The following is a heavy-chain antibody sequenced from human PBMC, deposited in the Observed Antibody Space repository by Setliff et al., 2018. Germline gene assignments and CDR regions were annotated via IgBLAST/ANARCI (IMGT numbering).Heavy chain of an antibody. J-gene: IGHJ4*01. D-gene: IGHD5-18*01. CDR3: AKASLAYSFGYYFDS. Sequence: PGGSLRLSCTASESTFSSSGMHWVRQAPGKGLEWVGFIRYDGSYEYYADSVQGRFAISRDNSKNTLFLHMNNLRPEDTALYYCAKASLAYSFGYYFDSWGQGALVTVSS. V-gene: IGHV3-30*02. CDR1: ESTFSSSG. CDR2: IRYDGSYE.